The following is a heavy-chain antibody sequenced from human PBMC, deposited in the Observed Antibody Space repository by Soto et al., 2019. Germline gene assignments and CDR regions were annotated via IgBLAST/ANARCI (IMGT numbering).Heavy chain of an antibody. CDR3: TTGYCSSTSCYSDAFDI. V-gene: IGHV3-15*07. D-gene: IGHD2-2*01. Sequence: GGSLRLSCAASGFTFSNAWMNWVRQAPGKGLEWVGRIKSKTDGGRTDYAAPVKGRFTISRDDSKNTLYLQMNSLKIEDTAVYYCTTGYCSSTSCYSDAFDIWGQGTMVTVSS. J-gene: IGHJ3*02. CDR2: IKSKTDGGRT. CDR1: GFTFSNAW.